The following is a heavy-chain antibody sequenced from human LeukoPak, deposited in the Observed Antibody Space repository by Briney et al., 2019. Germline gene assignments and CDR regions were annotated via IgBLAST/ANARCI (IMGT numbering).Heavy chain of an antibody. CDR1: GGTLLSHT. CDR3: TRVNLRGSNYNWFDP. V-gene: IGHV1-69*08. Sequence: SVKVSCKTSGGTLLSHTFSWVRQAPGQGLEWMGKITPVINTANYAQTFQGRVSIYADKSTTTVYMDLSGLRPDDTAVYYRTRVNLRGSNYNWFDPWGQGTRVTVSS. J-gene: IGHJ5*02. D-gene: IGHD1-26*01. CDR2: ITPVINTA.